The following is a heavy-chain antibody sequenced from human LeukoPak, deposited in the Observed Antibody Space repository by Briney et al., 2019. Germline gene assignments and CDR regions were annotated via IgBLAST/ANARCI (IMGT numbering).Heavy chain of an antibody. Sequence: PSETLSLTCTASGDSISSYYWSWIRQPPGKGLEWIGYIYYSGSTNYNPSLKSRVTISVDTSKNQFSLKLSSVTAADTAVYYCARGTHGDYHDYWGQGTLVTVSS. D-gene: IGHD4-17*01. CDR3: ARGTHGDYHDY. V-gene: IGHV4-59*12. CDR1: GDSISSYY. J-gene: IGHJ4*02. CDR2: IYYSGST.